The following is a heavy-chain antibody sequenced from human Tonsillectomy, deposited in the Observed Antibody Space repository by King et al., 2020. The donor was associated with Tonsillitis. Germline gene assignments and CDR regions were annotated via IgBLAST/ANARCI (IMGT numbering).Heavy chain of an antibody. Sequence: QLQESGPGLVKPSETLSLTCTVSGGSISLYYWSWVRQPPGKGLELIGNIYYSGSTKYNPSLKRRVSISVDTYKNQFSLKLMSVTAADAAVYYCARSHDNSAHWSYWGRGTLVTVSS. J-gene: IGHJ4*02. CDR3: ARSHDNSAHWSY. CDR2: IYYSGST. CDR1: GGSISLYY. D-gene: IGHD4/OR15-4a*01. V-gene: IGHV4-59*08.